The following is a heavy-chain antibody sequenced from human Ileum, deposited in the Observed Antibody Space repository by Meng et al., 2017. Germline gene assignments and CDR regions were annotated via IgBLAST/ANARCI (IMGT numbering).Heavy chain of an antibody. Sequence: EVQLVESGGGLVQPGGSLRLSCAASGFIFSSSGMNWVRQAPGKGLEWVSSISSSARNTYYADSVMGRFTISRDNSKNTVYLQMTSLRVEDTAVYYCAKDPDELDSWGQGTLVTVSS. V-gene: IGHV3-23*04. CDR2: ISSSARNT. CDR1: GFIFSSSG. CDR3: AKDPDELDS. J-gene: IGHJ4*02.